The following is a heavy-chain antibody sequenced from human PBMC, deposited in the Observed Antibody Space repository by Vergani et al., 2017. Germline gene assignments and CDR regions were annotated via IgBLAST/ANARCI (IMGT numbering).Heavy chain of an antibody. CDR1: GGSISSGSYY. Sequence: QVQLQESGPGLVKPSQTLSLTCTVSGGSISSGSYYWSWIRQPAGKGLEWIGRIYTSGSTNYNPSLKSRVTISVDTSKNQFSLKLSSVTAADTAVYYCARDRHWSSTSCYWSWFDPWGQGTLVTVSS. V-gene: IGHV4-61*02. CDR2: IYTSGST. D-gene: IGHD2-2*01. J-gene: IGHJ5*02. CDR3: ARDRHWSSTSCYWSWFDP.